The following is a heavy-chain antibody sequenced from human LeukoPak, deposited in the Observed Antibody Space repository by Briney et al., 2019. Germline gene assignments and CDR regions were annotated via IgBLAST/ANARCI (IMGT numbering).Heavy chain of an antibody. CDR1: GYTFTSYD. D-gene: IGHD2-15*01. CDR3: ARTYCGGGSCYYYFDY. J-gene: IGHJ4*02. CDR2: MNPNSGNT. Sequence: ASVKVSCKASGYTFTSYDINWVRQATGQGLERMGWMNPNSGNTGYAQKFQGRVTMTRNTSISTAYMELSSLRSEDTAVYYCARTYCGGGSCYYYFDYWGQGTLVTVSS. V-gene: IGHV1-8*01.